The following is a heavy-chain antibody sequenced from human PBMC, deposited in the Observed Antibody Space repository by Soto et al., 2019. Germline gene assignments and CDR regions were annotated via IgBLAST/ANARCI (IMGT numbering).Heavy chain of an antibody. CDR1: GGSIYSGDYY. CDR2: VYYSGTT. V-gene: IGHV4-61*08. CDR3: ARDVIATPNYVDP. Sequence: SETLSLTCTVSGGSIYSGDYYWSWIRQPPGKGLEWIGYVYYSGTTNYNPFLKSRVTLSLDKSKNQFSLKMNSVTAADTAVYYCARDVIATPNYVDPSGQGTLVTVSS. D-gene: IGHD4-4*01. J-gene: IGHJ5*02.